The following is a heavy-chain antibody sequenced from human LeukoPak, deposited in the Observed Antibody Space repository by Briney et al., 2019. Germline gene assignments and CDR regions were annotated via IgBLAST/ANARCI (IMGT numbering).Heavy chain of an antibody. Sequence: PEGSLRLSCAASGFTFSSYSMNWVRQAPGKGLEWVSSISSSSSYIYYADSVKGRFTISRDNAKNSLYLQMNSLRAEDTAVYYCARDRVSGSHGDAFDIWGQGTMVTVSS. J-gene: IGHJ3*02. CDR1: GFTFSSYS. D-gene: IGHD1-26*01. CDR2: ISSSSSYI. CDR3: ARDRVSGSHGDAFDI. V-gene: IGHV3-21*01.